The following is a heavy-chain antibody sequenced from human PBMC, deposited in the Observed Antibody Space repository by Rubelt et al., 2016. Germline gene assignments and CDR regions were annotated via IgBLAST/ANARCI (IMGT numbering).Heavy chain of an antibody. D-gene: IGHD3-10*01. Sequence: EVQLVQSGAELKKPGDSLRISCKGSGYSFSNHWITWVRQTPGIGLEWMGRVDPRDSYAHYGPSFQGHVTISTDKSIDIAYLQWSSRKASDTAIYFCARLRADRPSDKAGDYIDSWGQGALVTVSS. V-gene: IGHV5-10-1*01. CDR1: GYSFSNHW. CDR3: ARLRADRPSDKAGDYIDS. CDR2: VDPRDSYA. J-gene: IGHJ4*02.